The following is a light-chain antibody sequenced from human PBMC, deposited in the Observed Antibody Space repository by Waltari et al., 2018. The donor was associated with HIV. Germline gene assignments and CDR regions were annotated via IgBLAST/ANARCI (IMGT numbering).Light chain of an antibody. CDR1: RSNIGAGYF. CDR3: QSYDSSLRASV. J-gene: IGLJ2*01. V-gene: IGLV1-40*01. CDR2: SDI. Sequence: QSALTQPPSVSGAPGQRVTISCTGNRSNIGAGYFVHWYQHLPGTAPKLLVYSDINRPSGVPDRFSGPKSGTSASLVITGLQAEDEADYYCQSYDSSLRASVFGGGTKLTVL.